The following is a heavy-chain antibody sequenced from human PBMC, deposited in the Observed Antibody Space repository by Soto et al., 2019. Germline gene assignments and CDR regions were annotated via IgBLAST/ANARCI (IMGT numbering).Heavy chain of an antibody. CDR1: GYTFVNYE. V-gene: IGHV1-8*01. J-gene: IGHJ4*02. CDR2: MNPHSGDT. Sequence: QVQLVQSGAEVKKPGASVKVSCKASGYTFVNYEINWVRQATGQGLEWLGWMNPHSGDTFYAQNFQGRVTMTRNTSITTAYMELNSLKSEDTAVYYCARQQAMDCWGQGTLVTVSS. CDR3: ARQQAMDC.